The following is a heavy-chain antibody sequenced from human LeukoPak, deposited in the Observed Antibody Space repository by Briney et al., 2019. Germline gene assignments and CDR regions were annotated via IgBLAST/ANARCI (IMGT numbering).Heavy chain of an antibody. CDR1: GGSISSGSYY. CDR3: ARASDILTGYGPLFDY. CDR2: IYTSGST. Sequence: SQTLSLTCTVSGGSISSGSYYWSWIRQPAGKGLEWIGRIYTSGSTNYNPSLKSRVTISVDTSKNQFSLKLSSVTAADTAVYYCARASDILTGYGPLFDYWGQGTLVTVSS. V-gene: IGHV4-61*02. D-gene: IGHD3-9*01. J-gene: IGHJ4*02.